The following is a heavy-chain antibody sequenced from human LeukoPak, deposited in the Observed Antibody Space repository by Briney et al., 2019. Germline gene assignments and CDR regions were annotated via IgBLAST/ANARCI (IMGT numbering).Heavy chain of an antibody. Sequence: ASVKVSCKASGYTFTGYYMHWVRQAPGQGLEWMGWINPNSGGTNYAQKFQGRVTMTRDTSISTAYMELSRLRSADTAVYYCARDWKVFGVVTYDYWGQGTLVTVSS. CDR2: INPNSGGT. CDR3: ARDWKVFGVVTYDY. CDR1: GYTFTGYY. V-gene: IGHV1-2*02. J-gene: IGHJ4*02. D-gene: IGHD3-3*01.